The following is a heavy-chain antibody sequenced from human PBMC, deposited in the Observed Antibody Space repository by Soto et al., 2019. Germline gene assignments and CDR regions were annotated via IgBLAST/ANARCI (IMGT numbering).Heavy chain of an antibody. Sequence: SETLSLTCAVSGASISSGGYSWSWIRQPPGKGLEWIGYIYHSGSTYYNPCLKSRVTISVDRSKNQFSLKLSSVTAADTAVYYCARAGGAYYSGSGNFDYWGQGTLVTVSS. J-gene: IGHJ4*02. CDR3: ARAGGAYYSGSGNFDY. CDR1: GASISSGGYS. D-gene: IGHD3-10*01. V-gene: IGHV4-30-2*01. CDR2: IYHSGST.